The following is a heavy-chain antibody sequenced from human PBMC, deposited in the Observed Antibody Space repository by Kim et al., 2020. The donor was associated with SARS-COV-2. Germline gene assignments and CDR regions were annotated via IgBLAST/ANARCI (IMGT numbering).Heavy chain of an antibody. D-gene: IGHD6-13*01. J-gene: IGHJ5*02. V-gene: IGHV5-51*01. CDR1: GYSFTSYW. Sequence: GESLKISCKGSGYSFTSYWIGWVRQMPGKGLEWMGIIYPVDSDTRSSPSFQDQVTISADKSISTAYLQWSSLKASDTAMYYCARLPSSSWYSGWFDPWGQGTLVTVSS. CDR3: ARLPSSSWYSGWFDP. CDR2: IYPVDSDT.